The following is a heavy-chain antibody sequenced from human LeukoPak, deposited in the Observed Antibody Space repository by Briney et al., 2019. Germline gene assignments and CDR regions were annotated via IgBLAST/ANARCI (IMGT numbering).Heavy chain of an antibody. CDR1: GFTFSSYS. J-gene: IGHJ4*02. Sequence: VGSLRLSCAASGFTFSSYSMNWVRQAPGKGLEWVSSISSSSSYIYYADSVKGRFTISRDNAKNSLYLQMNSLRAEDTAVYYCARGPIQDCGGDCYDYWGQGTLVTVSS. V-gene: IGHV3-21*01. CDR2: ISSSSSYI. D-gene: IGHD2-21*01. CDR3: ARGPIQDCGGDCYDY.